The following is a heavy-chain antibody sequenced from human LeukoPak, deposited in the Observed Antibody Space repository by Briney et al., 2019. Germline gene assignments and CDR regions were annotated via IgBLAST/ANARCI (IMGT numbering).Heavy chain of an antibody. CDR2: IYHSGST. CDR3: ARVLVRGVITSGWFDP. Sequence: PSETLSLTCAVSGGSISSSNWWSWVRQPPGKGLEWIGEIYHSGSTNYNPSLKSRVTISVDKSKNQFSLKLSSVTAADTAVYYCARVLVRGVITSGWFDPWGQGTLVTVSS. D-gene: IGHD3-10*01. CDR1: GGSISSSNW. J-gene: IGHJ5*02. V-gene: IGHV4-4*02.